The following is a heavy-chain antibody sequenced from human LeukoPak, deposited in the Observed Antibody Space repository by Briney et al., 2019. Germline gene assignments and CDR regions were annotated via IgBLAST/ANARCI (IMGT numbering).Heavy chain of an antibody. V-gene: IGHV3-30*02. D-gene: IGHD1-26*01. CDR2: IRYDGSNK. CDR3: AKKSGAAFYNWFDP. J-gene: IGHJ5*02. CDR1: GFTFSSFG. Sequence: PGGSLRLSCAASGFTFSSFGMHWVRQAPGKGLEWVAYIRYDGSNKKYADSLEGRFTLSRDNSKNALYLQIDSLRPEDTAVYYCAKKSGAAFYNWFDPWGQGTLVTVSS.